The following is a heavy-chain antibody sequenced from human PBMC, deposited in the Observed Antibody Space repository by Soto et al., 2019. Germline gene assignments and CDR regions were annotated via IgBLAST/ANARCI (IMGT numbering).Heavy chain of an antibody. J-gene: IGHJ6*02. Sequence: EVQLLESGGGLVQPGGSLRLSCAASGFTFSSYAMSWVRQAPGKGLECVSAISGSGGSTYYADSVKGRFTISRDNSKNTLYLQMNSLRAEDTAVYYCAKSITMIVVVIRVGYYGMDVWGQGTTVTVSS. D-gene: IGHD3-22*01. CDR2: ISGSGGST. CDR3: AKSITMIVVVIRVGYYGMDV. V-gene: IGHV3-23*01. CDR1: GFTFSSYA.